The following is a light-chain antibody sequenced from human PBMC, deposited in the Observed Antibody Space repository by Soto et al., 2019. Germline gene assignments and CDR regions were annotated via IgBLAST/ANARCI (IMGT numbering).Light chain of an antibody. V-gene: IGKV1-5*01. Sequence: IQMTPSQSSLSASVGARVSITCWTSQSSGDSLAWYQQKPGKAPYLLISDVSSLERGVPSRFSGSGSGTEFTLTISSMQPDDFATFYCQQYNGYSRTFGQGTKVDI. J-gene: IGKJ1*01. CDR2: DVS. CDR3: QQYNGYSRT. CDR1: QSSGDS.